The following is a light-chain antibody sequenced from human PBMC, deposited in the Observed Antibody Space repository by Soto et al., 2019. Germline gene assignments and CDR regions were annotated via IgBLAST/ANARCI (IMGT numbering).Light chain of an antibody. CDR1: QSVSNSY. CDR3: QQYNSYRA. CDR2: RAS. Sequence: PGERATLSCRASQSVSNSYLAWYQQKPGQAPRLLVHRASLRATGIPDRFSGSGSGTDFTLTISSLQPDDFATYYCQQYNSYRAFGQGTKVEI. J-gene: IGKJ1*01. V-gene: IGKV3-20*01.